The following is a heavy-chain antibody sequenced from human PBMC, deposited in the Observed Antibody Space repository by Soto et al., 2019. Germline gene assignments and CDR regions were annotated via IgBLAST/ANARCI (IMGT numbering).Heavy chain of an antibody. V-gene: IGHV1-3*01. CDR1: GYTFTSYA. D-gene: IGHD6-13*01. Sequence: ASVKVSCKASGYTFTSYAMHWVRQAPGQRLEWMGWINAGNGNTKYSQKFQGRVTITRDTSASTAYMELSSLRSEDTAVYICARDQLLTSNGGIAEAGRNAIDIWGQGTSVTVS. J-gene: IGHJ3*02. CDR3: ARDQLLTSNGGIAEAGRNAIDI. CDR2: INAGNGNT.